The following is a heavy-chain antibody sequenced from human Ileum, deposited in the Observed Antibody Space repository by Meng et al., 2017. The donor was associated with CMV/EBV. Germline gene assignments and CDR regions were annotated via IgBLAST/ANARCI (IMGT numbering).Heavy chain of an antibody. D-gene: IGHD3-22*01. CDR2: VFWDGDK. CDR3: ARTAKARTSYYDIFDS. CDR1: GFSFTRGVG. Sequence: SGFSFTRGVGVCWIPQPPGKALEWLAVVFWDGDKHYSPSLKSRLTIIKDTSKNQVFLTMTNMDPVDTATFYCARTAKARTSYYDIFDSWGQGTLVTVSS. V-gene: IGHV2-5*02. J-gene: IGHJ4*02.